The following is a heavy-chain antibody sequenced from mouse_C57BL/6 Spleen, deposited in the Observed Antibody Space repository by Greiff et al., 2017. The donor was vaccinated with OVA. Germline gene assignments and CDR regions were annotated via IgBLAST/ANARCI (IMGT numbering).Heavy chain of an antibody. D-gene: IGHD1-1*01. V-gene: IGHV1-72*01. CDR1: GYPFTSYW. CDR3: ARDYGSEAWFAY. CDR2: FDPNSGGT. J-gene: IGHJ3*01. Sequence: VQLQQPGAELVKPGASVKLSCKASGYPFTSYWMHWVKQRPGRGLEWIGRFDPNSGGTKYNEKFKSKATLTVDKPSSTAYMQLSSLTSEDSAVDYCARDYGSEAWFAYWGQGTLVTVSA.